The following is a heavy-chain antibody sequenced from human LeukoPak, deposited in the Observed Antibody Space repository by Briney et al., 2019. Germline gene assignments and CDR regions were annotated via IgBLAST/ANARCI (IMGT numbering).Heavy chain of an antibody. CDR3: AGQRGSYYIANWFDP. CDR2: ISGSSTHV. J-gene: IGHJ5*02. D-gene: IGHD1-26*01. V-gene: IGHV3-21*01. CDR1: GFTFSSYA. Sequence: GGSLRLSCAASGFTFSSYAMNWVRQAPGKGLEWVSSISGSSTHVHYADSMRGRFTVSRDNAKNSLYLQMNSLRAEDTAVYYCAGQRGSYYIANWFDPWGQGTLVTVSS.